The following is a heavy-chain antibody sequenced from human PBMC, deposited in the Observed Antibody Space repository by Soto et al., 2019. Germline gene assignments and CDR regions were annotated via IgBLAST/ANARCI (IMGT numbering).Heavy chain of an antibody. CDR1: GYTFTSCS. Sequence: ASAKVSCKASGYTFTSCSMHWVRQAPGQRLEWMGWINAGNGNTKYSQKFQGRVTITRDTSASTAYMELSSLRSEDTAVYYCAREGDGYNWAYYYYYGMDVWGQGTTVTVSS. CDR2: INAGNGNT. V-gene: IGHV1-3*01. D-gene: IGHD5-12*01. J-gene: IGHJ6*02. CDR3: AREGDGYNWAYYYYYGMDV.